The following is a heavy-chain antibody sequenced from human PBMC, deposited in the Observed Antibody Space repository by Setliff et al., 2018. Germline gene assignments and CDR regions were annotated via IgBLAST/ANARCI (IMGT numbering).Heavy chain of an antibody. Sequence: SETLSLTCTVYGGSFSNYYWSWIRQPPGKGLEWIGDINHSGSTNYNTSLTSRVTISVDTSKNQFSLKLSSVTAADTAVYFCARHLLVQGTYHFDYWGQGSPVTVSS. CDR3: ARHLLVQGTYHFDY. CDR2: INHSGST. V-gene: IGHV4-34*01. D-gene: IGHD3-10*01. J-gene: IGHJ4*02. CDR1: GGSFSNYY.